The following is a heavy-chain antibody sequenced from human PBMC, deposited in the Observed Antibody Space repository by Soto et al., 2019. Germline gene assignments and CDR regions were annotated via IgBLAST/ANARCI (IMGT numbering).Heavy chain of an antibody. Sequence: QVQLVQSGAEVKKPGASVKVSCKASGYTFTSYGISWVRQAPGQGLEWMGWLSAYSGNTNYAQKHQDRVTMTTDTSTSTAYMELRSLRSDDTAVYYCARGPRRLDYSGGHFDYWGQGTLVTVSS. V-gene: IGHV1-18*01. CDR3: ARGPRRLDYSGGHFDY. D-gene: IGHD4-4*01. CDR1: GYTFTSYG. CDR2: LSAYSGNT. J-gene: IGHJ4*02.